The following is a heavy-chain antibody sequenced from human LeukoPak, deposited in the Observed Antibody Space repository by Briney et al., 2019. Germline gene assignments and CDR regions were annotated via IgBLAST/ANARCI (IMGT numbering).Heavy chain of an antibody. CDR3: VKEHYRELD. CDR2: INTNTGNP. Sequence: ASVKVSCKASGYSFNTFGMSWVRQAPGQGLEWMGWINTNTGNPTYAQGFTGRFVFSLDTSVSTAYLEITSLKAEDTAMYYCVKEHYRELDWGQGTLVTVSS. J-gene: IGHJ4*02. V-gene: IGHV7-4-1*02. D-gene: IGHD3-10*01. CDR1: GYSFNTFG.